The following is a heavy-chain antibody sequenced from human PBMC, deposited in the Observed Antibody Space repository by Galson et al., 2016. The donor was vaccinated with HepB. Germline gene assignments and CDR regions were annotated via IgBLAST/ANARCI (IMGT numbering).Heavy chain of an antibody. J-gene: IGHJ6*02. CDR3: AGLSGLAVAETSLGFYYAMDV. D-gene: IGHD6-19*01. Sequence: SETLSLTCAVSGTSVRGYYWNWIRQSPGKGLEWIGEINPRGSTNYSPSLKSRVSISIDTSKSQFSLKLTSVTAADSAIYYCAGLSGLAVAETSLGFYYAMDVWGQGTTVTVSS. V-gene: IGHV4-34*01. CDR1: GTSVRGYY. CDR2: INPRGST.